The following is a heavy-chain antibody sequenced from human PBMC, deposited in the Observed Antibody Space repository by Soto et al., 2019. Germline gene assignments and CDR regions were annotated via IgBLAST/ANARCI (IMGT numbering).Heavy chain of an antibody. Sequence: SETLSLTCTVSGGSISSYYWSWIRQPPGKGLEWIGYIYYSGSTNYNPSLKSRVTISVDTSKNQFSLKLTSVTAADTAMYYCARDKITGLFDYWGQGTLVTVSS. V-gene: IGHV4-59*12. CDR3: ARDKITGLFDY. CDR2: IYYSGST. J-gene: IGHJ4*02. D-gene: IGHD2-8*02. CDR1: GGSISSYY.